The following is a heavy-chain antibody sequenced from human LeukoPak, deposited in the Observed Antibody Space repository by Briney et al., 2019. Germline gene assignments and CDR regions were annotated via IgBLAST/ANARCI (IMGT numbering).Heavy chain of an antibody. J-gene: IGHJ4*02. CDR3: ARQYNYGLGY. CDR1: GFTLSSYW. D-gene: IGHD5-24*01. V-gene: IGHV3-74*01. Sequence: GGSLRLSCAASGFTLSSYWMHWVRQAPGKGLVWVSRINSDGSSTNYADSVKGRFTISRDNAKNTLYLQMNSLRADDTAVYYCARQYNYGLGYWGQGTLVTVSS. CDR2: INSDGSST.